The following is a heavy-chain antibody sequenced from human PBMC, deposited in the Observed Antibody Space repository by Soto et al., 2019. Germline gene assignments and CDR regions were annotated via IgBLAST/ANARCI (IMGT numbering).Heavy chain of an antibody. Sequence: SETRSVTCTVSGGSISSYYWSWIRQPPGKGLEWIGYIYYSGSTNYNPSLKSRVTISVDTSKNQFSLKLSSVTAADTAVYYCARHIPIYGDYVPYFDYWGQGTLVTVSS. CDR1: GGSISSYY. CDR3: ARHIPIYGDYVPYFDY. D-gene: IGHD4-17*01. J-gene: IGHJ4*02. V-gene: IGHV4-59*08. CDR2: IYYSGST.